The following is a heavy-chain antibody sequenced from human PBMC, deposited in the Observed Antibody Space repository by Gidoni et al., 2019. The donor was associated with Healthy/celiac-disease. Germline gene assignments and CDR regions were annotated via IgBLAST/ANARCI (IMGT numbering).Heavy chain of an antibody. Sequence: QVQLQESGPGLVKPSGTLSLTCAVSGGSISSSNWWSWVRQPPGKGLEWLGEIYHSGSTNYNPSLKSRVTISVDKSKNQFSLKLSSVTAADTAVYYCARSMPVRGERGRTMGLFDYWGQGTLVTVSS. CDR1: GGSISSSNW. D-gene: IGHD3-16*01. J-gene: IGHJ4*02. V-gene: IGHV4-4*02. CDR2: IYHSGST. CDR3: ARSMPVRGERGRTMGLFDY.